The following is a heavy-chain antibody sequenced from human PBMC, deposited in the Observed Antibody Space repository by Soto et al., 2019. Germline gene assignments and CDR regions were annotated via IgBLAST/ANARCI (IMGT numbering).Heavy chain of an antibody. V-gene: IGHV4-4*07. CDR2: IYSSGTT. J-gene: IGHJ5*02. CDR1: GISIDNYY. CDR3: VRDVGGSGWFDP. Sequence: SETLSLTCTVSGISIDNYYCSWIRQSAGKGLEWIGRIYSSGTTDYNPSLKSRVTMSVDMAKSQFSLNVRSVTAADTAVYYCVRDVGGSGWFDPWGQGTLVTVSS.